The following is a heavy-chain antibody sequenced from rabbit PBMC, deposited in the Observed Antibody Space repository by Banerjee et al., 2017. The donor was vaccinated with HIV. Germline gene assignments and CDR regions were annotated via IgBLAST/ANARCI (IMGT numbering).Heavy chain of an antibody. Sequence: QSLEESGGDLVKPGASLTLTCTASGFSFSNSYWICWVRQAPGKRPEWIACIDAGGSGNTYYASWAKGRSTISKTSPTTVTLQMTSLTAADTATYFCMRWGVGWNFSLWGPGTLVTVS. V-gene: IGHV1S40*01. J-gene: IGHJ4*01. CDR1: GFSFSNSYW. D-gene: IGHD3-1*01. CDR3: MRWGVGWNFSL. CDR2: IDAGGSGNT.